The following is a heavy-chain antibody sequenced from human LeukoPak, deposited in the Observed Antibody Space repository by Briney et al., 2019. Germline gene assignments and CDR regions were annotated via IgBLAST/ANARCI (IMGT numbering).Heavy chain of an antibody. Sequence: SETLSLACTVSGGSISSGSYYWSWIRQPPGKGLEWIGYIYYSGSTNYNPSLKSRVTISVDTSKNQFSLKLSSVTAADTAVYYCARAGYCSSTSCIQHWGQGTLVTVSS. V-gene: IGHV4-61*01. D-gene: IGHD2-2*01. CDR2: IYYSGST. CDR3: ARAGYCSSTSCIQH. CDR1: GGSISSGSYY. J-gene: IGHJ1*01.